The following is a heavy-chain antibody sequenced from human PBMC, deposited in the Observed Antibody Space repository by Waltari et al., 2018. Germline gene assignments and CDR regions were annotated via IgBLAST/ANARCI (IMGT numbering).Heavy chain of an antibody. Sequence: EVQLVESGGGLTQPGGSLRLSCAASGFTFSSYEVNWVRQAPGKGLEWVSYIGRSGDIMFFADSVRGRFTISRDNAKNSLYLQMNSLRVEDTAVYYCAREQFYNSGIQGSAFDYWGQGTLVTVSS. J-gene: IGHJ4*02. CDR3: AREQFYNSGIQGSAFDY. D-gene: IGHD3-10*01. CDR2: IGRSGDIM. V-gene: IGHV3-48*03. CDR1: GFTFSSYE.